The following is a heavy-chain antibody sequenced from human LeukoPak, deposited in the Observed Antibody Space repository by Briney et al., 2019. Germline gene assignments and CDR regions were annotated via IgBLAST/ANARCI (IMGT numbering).Heavy chain of an antibody. J-gene: IGHJ4*02. Sequence: GGSLRLSCTASGFIASSNYMSWVRQAPGKGLEWVSLIYSGGSTYYADSVTGRSTISRDKSNNTLYLQMNSLRAEDTAVYYCATGGRSGVAFESWGQGTLVTVSS. CDR1: GFIASSNY. CDR3: ATGGRSGVAFES. CDR2: IYSGGST. D-gene: IGHD2-15*01. V-gene: IGHV3-53*01.